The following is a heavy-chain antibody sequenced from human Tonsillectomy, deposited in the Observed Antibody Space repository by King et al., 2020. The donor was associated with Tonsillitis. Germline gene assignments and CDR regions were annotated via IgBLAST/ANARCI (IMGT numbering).Heavy chain of an antibody. CDR3: ASRSGYCSGGSCHSDYYYMDV. CDR2: IYPGDSDT. CDR1: GYSFTNYW. V-gene: IGHV5-51*01. Sequence: QLVQSGAEVKKPGESLKISCKGSGYSFTNYWIGWVRQMPGKGLEWMGIIYPGDSDTTYSPSFQGQVTISADKSISTAYLQWSSLKASDTAMYYCASRSGYCSGGSCHSDYYYMDVWGKGTTVTVSS. D-gene: IGHD2-15*01. J-gene: IGHJ6*03.